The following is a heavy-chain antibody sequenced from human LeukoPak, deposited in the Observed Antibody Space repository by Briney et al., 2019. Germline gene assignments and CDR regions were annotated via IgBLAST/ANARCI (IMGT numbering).Heavy chain of an antibody. CDR2: IKQDGSER. V-gene: IGHV3-7*01. CDR3: ASHDFWNPFFDY. D-gene: IGHD3-3*01. CDR1: GFPFSTYW. J-gene: IGHJ4*02. Sequence: GGSLRLSCAASGFPFSTYWMSWVRQAPGKGLEGVGSIKQDGSERYYVDSVKGRFTISRDNAKNSLYLQLNCLRVEDTAVYYCASHDFWNPFFDYWGQGTLVTVSS.